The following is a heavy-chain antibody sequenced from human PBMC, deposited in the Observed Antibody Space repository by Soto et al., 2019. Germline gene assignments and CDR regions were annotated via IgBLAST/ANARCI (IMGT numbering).Heavy chain of an antibody. D-gene: IGHD6-19*01. CDR3: ARGMAVPGHHFDS. CDR1: GGSFSGYR. Sequence: QVQLQQWGAGLLKPSETLSLTCAVYGGSFSGYRWRWIRQPPGKGLECIGEVNHSGSSNYTTSLKSRVTISVDTSKNQFSLKLRSVPAADTAVYYCARGMAVPGHHFDSWGQGTLVTVSS. J-gene: IGHJ4*02. V-gene: IGHV4-34*01. CDR2: VNHSGSS.